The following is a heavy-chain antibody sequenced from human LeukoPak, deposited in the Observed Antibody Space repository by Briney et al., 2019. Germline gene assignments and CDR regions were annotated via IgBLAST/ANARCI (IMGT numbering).Heavy chain of an antibody. D-gene: IGHD3-22*01. J-gene: IGHJ4*02. CDR3: AKTNYDSSGSFDY. CDR1: GFTFDDYA. V-gene: IGHV3-9*01. Sequence: PGRSLRLSCAASGFTFDDYAMPWVRQAPGKGLEWVSGISWNSGSIGYADSVKGRFTISRDNAKNSLYLQMNSLRAEDTALYYCAKTNYDSSGSFDYWGQGTLVTVSS. CDR2: ISWNSGSI.